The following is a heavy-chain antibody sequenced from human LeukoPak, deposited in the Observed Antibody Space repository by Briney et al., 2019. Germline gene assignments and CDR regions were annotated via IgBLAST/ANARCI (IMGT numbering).Heavy chain of an antibody. CDR2: INHSGST. J-gene: IGHJ3*02. D-gene: IGHD2-15*01. V-gene: IGHV4-34*01. CDR1: GGSFSGYY. CDR3: ARKIPCSGGSCYPINS. Sequence: SETLSLTCAVYGGSFSGYYWSWIRQPPGKGLEWIGEINHSGSTNYNPSPKSRVTISVGTSKNQFSLKLSSVTAADTAVYYCARKIPCSGGSCYPINSWGQGTMVTVSS.